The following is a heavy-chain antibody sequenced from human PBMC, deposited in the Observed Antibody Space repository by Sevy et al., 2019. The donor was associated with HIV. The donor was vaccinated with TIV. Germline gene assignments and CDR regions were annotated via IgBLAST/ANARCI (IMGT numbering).Heavy chain of an antibody. CDR3: AKVGSCSSTSCYSIYYGMDV. V-gene: IGHV3-23*01. D-gene: IGHD2-2*02. CDR2: ITGSGGST. Sequence: GGSLRLSCAASGFTFSRNAMSWVRQAPGKGLEWASGITGSGGSTYYADSVKGRFTISRDNSKNTLYLQMNSLRVEDTAVYYCAKVGSCSSTSCYSIYYGMDVWGQGTTVTVSS. CDR1: GFTFSRNA. J-gene: IGHJ6*02.